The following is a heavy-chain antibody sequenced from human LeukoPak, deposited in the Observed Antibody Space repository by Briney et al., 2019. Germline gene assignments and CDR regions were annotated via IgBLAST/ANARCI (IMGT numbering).Heavy chain of an antibody. CDR2: ISYHGIDK. CDR1: GFTFSHYA. V-gene: IGHV3-30-3*01. D-gene: IGHD2-2*01. CDR3: ARAGEDVVLGPAPVGGSPYNWFDP. J-gene: IGHJ5*02. Sequence: GRSLRLSCAASGFTFSHYAMHWVRQAPGKGLEWVAVISYHGIDKYYADSVKGRFTISRDNSKNALYLQMNSLRPEDTAVYYCARAGEDVVLGPAPVGGSPYNWFDPWGQGTLVTVSS.